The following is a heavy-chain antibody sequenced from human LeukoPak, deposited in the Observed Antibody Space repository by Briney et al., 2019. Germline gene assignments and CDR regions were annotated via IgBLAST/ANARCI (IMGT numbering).Heavy chain of an antibody. CDR1: GFTFSSYS. J-gene: IGHJ4*02. V-gene: IGHV3-21*01. Sequence: GGSLRLSCAASGFTFSSYSMNWVRQAPGKGLEWVSSISSSSSYIYYADSVKGRFTISRDNAKNSLYLQMNSLRAEDTAVYYGAREKPALTYYYDSSGYYYFDYWGQGTLVTVSS. D-gene: IGHD3-22*01. CDR3: AREKPALTYYYDSSGYYYFDY. CDR2: ISSSSSYI.